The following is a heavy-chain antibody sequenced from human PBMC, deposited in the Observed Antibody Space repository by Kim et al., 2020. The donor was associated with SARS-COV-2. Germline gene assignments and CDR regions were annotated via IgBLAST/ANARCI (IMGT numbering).Heavy chain of an antibody. V-gene: IGHV3-30-3*01. CDR3: ARIPYDSIGALGDY. D-gene: IGHD3-22*01. J-gene: IGHJ4*02. Sequence: GGSLRLSCAASGFTFSSYAMHWVRQAPGKGLEWVAVISYDGSNKYYADSVKGRFTISRDNSKNTLYLQMNSLRAEDTAVYYCARIPYDSIGALGDYWGQGTLVTVSS. CDR1: GFTFSSYA. CDR2: ISYDGSNK.